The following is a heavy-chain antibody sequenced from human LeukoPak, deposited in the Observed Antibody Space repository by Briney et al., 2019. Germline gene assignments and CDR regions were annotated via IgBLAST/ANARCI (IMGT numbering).Heavy chain of an antibody. CDR1: GFIFNSYW. CDR2: VDQDGSEK. Sequence: PGGSLRLSCAASGFIFNSYWMNWLRQAPGKGLEWVANVDQDGSEKYYVGSVKGRFTISRDNAKNSLYLQMNSLRGEDTAVYYCARGWASSRRKAFGIWGQGTIVTVSS. CDR3: ARGWASSRRKAFGI. J-gene: IGHJ3*02. V-gene: IGHV3-7*03. D-gene: IGHD3-16*01.